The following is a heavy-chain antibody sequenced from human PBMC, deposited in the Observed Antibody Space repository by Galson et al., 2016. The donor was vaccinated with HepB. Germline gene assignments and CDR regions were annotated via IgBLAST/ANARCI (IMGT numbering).Heavy chain of an antibody. CDR3: ARDWDFNMDV. J-gene: IGHJ6*03. CDR2: SNLYDGTI. V-gene: IGHV1-18*04. CDR1: GYIFTSSG. D-gene: IGHD1-26*01. Sequence: SVKVSCKASGYIFTSSGISWMRQAPGQGLEWVGWSNLYDGTINYARKFRGRVSLTTDTSTSTAYMELRSLRFDDTAVYYCARDWDFNMDVWGEGTTVTVSS.